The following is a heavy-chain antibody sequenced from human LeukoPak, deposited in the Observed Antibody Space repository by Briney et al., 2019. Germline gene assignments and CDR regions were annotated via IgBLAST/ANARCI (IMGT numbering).Heavy chain of an antibody. CDR1: GGSITSHY. V-gene: IGHV4-59*11. J-gene: IGHJ4*02. Sequence: SETLSLPCTVSGGSITSHYWSWARQPPRKGLEWIANIDYNGNNNYNPSLKSRVTISLDTSKKQVSLNLSSVTAADTAVYYCARHRAYCGGDCLYYYLYSWGPGTLVTVS. CDR3: ARHRAYCGGDCLYYYLYS. D-gene: IGHD2-21*02. CDR2: IDYNGNN.